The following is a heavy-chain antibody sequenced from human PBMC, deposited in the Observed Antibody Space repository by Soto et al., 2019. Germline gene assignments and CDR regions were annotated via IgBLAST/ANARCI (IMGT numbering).Heavy chain of an antibody. CDR3: ARGLRSVLDY. CDR2: ISSDEKIK. CDR1: GFSFSNFG. Sequence: PXVSLRLWCVASGFSFSNFGMHWVRQAPGKGLEWVAVISSDEKIKQYADSVRGLFAISRDNSKNTLYLQMTSLRAEGTAIYYCARGLRSVLDYWGQGTLVTVSS. J-gene: IGHJ4*02. V-gene: IGHV3-33*08. D-gene: IGHD6-6*01.